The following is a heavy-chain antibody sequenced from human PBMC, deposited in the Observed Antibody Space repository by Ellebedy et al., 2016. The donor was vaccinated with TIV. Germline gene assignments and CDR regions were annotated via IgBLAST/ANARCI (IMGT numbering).Heavy chain of an antibody. CDR1: GYNFSRYW. V-gene: IGHV5-51*01. Sequence: GESLKISCKGSGYNFSRYWIGWVRQMPGKGLEWMGIIYPGDSDTRYNPSFQGQVTISADKSISTAYLHWSSLKASDTAMYYCARVGEVAATPCSYWGQGTLVTVSS. CDR3: ARVGEVAATPCSY. J-gene: IGHJ4*02. CDR2: IYPGDSDT. D-gene: IGHD2-15*01.